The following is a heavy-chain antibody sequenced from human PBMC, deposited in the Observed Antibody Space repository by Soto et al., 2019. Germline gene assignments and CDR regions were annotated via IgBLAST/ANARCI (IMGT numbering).Heavy chain of an antibody. Sequence: QVQVVESGGGLVKPGGSLRLSCAASGFTFSDYYMSWIRQAPGKGLEWVSFISSSGDSTKYADSVKGRFTISRYNAKNSLYLQLNSLRAEDTAVYYCARGGVKGTTSRGQVYNWGQGTLVTVSS. V-gene: IGHV3-11*06. D-gene: IGHD1-7*01. J-gene: IGHJ4*02. CDR2: ISSSGDST. CDR3: ARGGVKGTTSRGQVYN. CDR1: GFTFSDYY.